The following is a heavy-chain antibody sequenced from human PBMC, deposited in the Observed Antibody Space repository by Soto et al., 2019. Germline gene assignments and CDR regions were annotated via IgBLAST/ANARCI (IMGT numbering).Heavy chain of an antibody. CDR2: VSGTGGSA. J-gene: IGHJ4*02. CDR1: GFTFDDYA. Sequence: GGSLRLSCAASGFTFDDYAMHWVRQAPGKGLEWVSGVSGTGGSAYYADSVKGRFTISRDKSTNTLYLHMNSLRAEDTAVYYCARGSAYSDYDLEYWGQGTLVTVSS. CDR3: ARGSAYSDYDLEY. V-gene: IGHV3-23*01. D-gene: IGHD4-17*01.